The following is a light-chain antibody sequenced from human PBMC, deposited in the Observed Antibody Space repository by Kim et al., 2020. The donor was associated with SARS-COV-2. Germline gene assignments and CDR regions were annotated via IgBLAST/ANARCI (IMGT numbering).Light chain of an antibody. CDR1: QGINNY. Sequence: LDATVGDRVTITCRAIQGINNYLAWYQQKPGKVPKLLIYAASTLQSGVPSRFSGSGSETDFTLTISSIQPEDVATYYCQKYNSAPLTFGGGTKVDIK. J-gene: IGKJ4*01. CDR3: QKYNSAPLT. CDR2: AAS. V-gene: IGKV1-27*01.